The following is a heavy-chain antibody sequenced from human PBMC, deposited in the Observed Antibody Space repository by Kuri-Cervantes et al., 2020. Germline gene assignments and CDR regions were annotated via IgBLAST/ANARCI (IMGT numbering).Heavy chain of an antibody. J-gene: IGHJ6*03. D-gene: IGHD3-10*01. V-gene: IGHV3-7*01. CDR1: GFTFSTYW. CDR2: MKEDGSEK. CDR3: ARDRGKLWFGAYMDV. Sequence: GGSLRLSCAASGFTFSTYWMSWVRQAPGKGLEWVANMKEDGSEKNYVDSVKGRFTISRDNAKDSLYLQMNSLRAEDTAVYYCARDRGKLWFGAYMDVWGKGTTVTVSS.